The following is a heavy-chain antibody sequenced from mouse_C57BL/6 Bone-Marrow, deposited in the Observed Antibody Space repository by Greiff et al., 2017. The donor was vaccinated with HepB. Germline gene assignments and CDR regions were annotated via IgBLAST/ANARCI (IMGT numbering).Heavy chain of an antibody. Sequence: VQLHQPGAELVKPGASVKLSCKASGYTFTSYWMHWVKQRPGQGLEWIGMIHPNSGSTNYNEKFKSKATLTVDKSSSTAYMQLSSLTSEDSAVYDCARDYSNPFAYWGQGTLVTVAA. V-gene: IGHV1-64*01. CDR3: ARDYSNPFAY. CDR1: GYTFTSYW. J-gene: IGHJ3*01. CDR2: IHPNSGST. D-gene: IGHD2-5*01.